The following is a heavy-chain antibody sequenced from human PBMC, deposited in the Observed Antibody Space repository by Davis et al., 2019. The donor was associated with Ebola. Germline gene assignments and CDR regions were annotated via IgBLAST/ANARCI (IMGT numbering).Heavy chain of an antibody. Sequence: SLKISCAASGFTFDDYAMHWVRQAPGKGLEWVSGISWNSGSIGYADSVKGRFTISRDNAKNSLYLQMNSLRAEDTALYYCAKGGGYCSSTSCYEGNFDYWGQGTLVTVSS. CDR2: ISWNSGSI. V-gene: IGHV3-9*01. J-gene: IGHJ4*02. D-gene: IGHD2-2*01. CDR1: GFTFDDYA. CDR3: AKGGGYCSSTSCYEGNFDY.